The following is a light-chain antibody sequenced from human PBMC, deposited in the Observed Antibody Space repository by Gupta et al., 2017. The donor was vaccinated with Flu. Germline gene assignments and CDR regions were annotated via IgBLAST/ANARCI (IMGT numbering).Light chain of an antibody. V-gene: IGLV3-21*02. Sequence: SYVLTQPPSVSVAPGQTVRIACGGNNIGSKSVCWYQQKAGQAPLLVVYDDNARPSGIPERLSGSNSGNTATLTIRRVEAGDEADYYCQVWDSSSYSVIFGGGTKLSVL. CDR3: QVWDSSSYSVI. J-gene: IGLJ2*01. CDR2: DDN. CDR1: NIGSKS.